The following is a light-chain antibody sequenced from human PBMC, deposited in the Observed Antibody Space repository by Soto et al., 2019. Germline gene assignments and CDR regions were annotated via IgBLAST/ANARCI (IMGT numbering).Light chain of an antibody. V-gene: IGKV3-20*01. CDR3: QQSGTSPPVA. J-gene: IGKJ4*01. CDR2: GAS. CDR1: RTVNNNY. Sequence: IVLTQSPDTLSLSLGERATLSCRTSRTVNNNYLAWYQQKPGQAPRLLIYGASRRAIGIPDRFSGSGSGTDFTLTISRLEPEDFAVYYCQQSGTSPPVAFGGGTKVDIK.